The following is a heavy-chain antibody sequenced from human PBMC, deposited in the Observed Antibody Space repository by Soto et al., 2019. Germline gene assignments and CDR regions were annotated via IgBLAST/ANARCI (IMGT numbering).Heavy chain of an antibody. D-gene: IGHD2-2*01. V-gene: IGHV2-5*01. CDR3: AHLPPSWYEGVWFDP. CDR2: IYWNDDK. Sequence: QITLKESGPTLVKPTQTLTLTCTFSGFSLSTSGVGVGWIRQPPGKALEWLALIYWNDDKRYSPSLKSRLTIPKDTSKNQVVLTMTNMDPVDTATYYCAHLPPSWYEGVWFDPWGQGTLVTVSS. J-gene: IGHJ5*02. CDR1: GFSLSTSGVG.